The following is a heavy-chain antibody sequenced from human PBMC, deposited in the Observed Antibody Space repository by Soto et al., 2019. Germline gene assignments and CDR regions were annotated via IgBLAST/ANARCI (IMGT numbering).Heavy chain of an antibody. J-gene: IGHJ4*02. V-gene: IGHV3-49*03. CDR2: IRSKAYGGTT. D-gene: IGHD6-19*01. CDR3: TRASIAVAGRVDY. CDR1: FTCGDYA. Sequence: FTCGDYAVSWIRKAKGKGLEWVGFIRSKAYGGTTEYAASVKGRFTISRDDSKSIAYLQMNSLKTEDTAVYYCTRASIAVAGRVDYWGQGTLVTVSS.